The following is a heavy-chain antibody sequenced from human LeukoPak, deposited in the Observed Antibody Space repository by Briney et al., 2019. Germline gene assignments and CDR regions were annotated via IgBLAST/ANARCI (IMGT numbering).Heavy chain of an antibody. CDR3: ATWAFYHNLDV. V-gene: IGHV3-43*02. D-gene: IGHD2/OR15-2a*01. CDR2: IKADGSGT. Sequence: GGSLRLSCEDSGFTIGPYAMYWVRQGPGRGLEWVAVIKADGSGTFYADSVRGRFTTSRDNSKNSLYLQMNSLTSEDTALYYCATWAFYHNLDVWGHGTTVIVSS. CDR1: GFTIGPYA. J-gene: IGHJ6*02.